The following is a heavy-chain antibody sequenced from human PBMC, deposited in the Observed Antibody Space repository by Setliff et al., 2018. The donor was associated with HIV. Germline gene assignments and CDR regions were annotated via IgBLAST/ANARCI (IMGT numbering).Heavy chain of an antibody. Sequence: KTSETLSLTCTVFGDSINSDSYYWTWIRQPPGKGLEWIGEINHSGSTNYNPSLKSRVTISVDTSKNQFSLKLRSVTAADTAIYYCARSDLDNGSGYFDYYSYYMDVWGRGTTVTVSS. CDR1: GDSINSDSYY. CDR3: ARSDLDNGSGYFDYYSYYMDV. D-gene: IGHD3-22*01. V-gene: IGHV4-39*01. CDR2: INHSGST. J-gene: IGHJ6*03.